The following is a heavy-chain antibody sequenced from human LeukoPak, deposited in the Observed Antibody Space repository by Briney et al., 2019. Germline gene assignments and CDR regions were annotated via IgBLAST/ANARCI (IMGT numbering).Heavy chain of an antibody. J-gene: IGHJ6*03. D-gene: IGHD4-11*01. CDR3: ARRGSGQVYSNYGPNYYYYYMDV. CDR2: ISAYNGNT. CDR1: GYTFTSYG. V-gene: IGHV1-18*01. Sequence: GASVKVSCKASGYTFTSYGISWVRQAPGQGLEWMGWISAYNGNTNYAQKLQGRVTMTTDTSTSTAYMELRSLRSDDTAVYYCARRGSGQVYSNYGPNYYYYYMDVWGKGTTVTVSS.